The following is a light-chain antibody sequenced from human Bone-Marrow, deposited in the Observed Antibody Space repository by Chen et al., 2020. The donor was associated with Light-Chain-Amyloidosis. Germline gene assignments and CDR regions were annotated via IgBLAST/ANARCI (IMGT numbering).Light chain of an antibody. CDR1: SSNIGANYE. J-gene: IGLJ3*02. Sequence: QSVLTQPPSVSGAPGQRVTISCTGSSSNIGANYEVHWYQQLPGTAPKLLIYGNNNRPSGVPARFSSSKSGSSASLAITGLQAEDEADYYCQSYDISLSAWVFGGGTKLTVL. CDR3: QSYDISLSAWV. CDR2: GNN. V-gene: IGLV1-40*01.